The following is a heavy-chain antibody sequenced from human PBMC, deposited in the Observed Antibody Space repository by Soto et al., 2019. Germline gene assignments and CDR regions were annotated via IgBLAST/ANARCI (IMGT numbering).Heavy chain of an antibody. D-gene: IGHD2-2*01. J-gene: IGHJ4*02. CDR2: ISYDGSDK. V-gene: IGHV3-30*18. CDR1: GFTFNTFG. Sequence: QEQLVESGGGVVLPGRSLRLSCAASGFTFNTFGVHWVRQAPGKGLEWVAVISYDGSDKYYSDSVRGRFTISRDNSMNMLYLQMNSLRTEDTAVYYCAKSPNFYCSSYHCYKYYFDYWGQGTLVTVSS. CDR3: AKSPNFYCSSYHCYKYYFDY.